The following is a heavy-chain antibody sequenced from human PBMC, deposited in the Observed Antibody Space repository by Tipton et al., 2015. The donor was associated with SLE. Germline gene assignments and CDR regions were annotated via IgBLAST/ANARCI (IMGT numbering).Heavy chain of an antibody. CDR1: GDSISSYG. CDR2: IYSNGDT. D-gene: IGHD1-26*01. CDR3: ASNSGNDPFFDY. Sequence: TLSLTCTVSGDSISSYGWSWIRQPAGKGLEWIGRIYSNGDTNYNPSLKSRVTMSVDTPKKQFSLKLRSVTAADTAVYYCASNSGNDPFFDYWGQGTLVTVSS. V-gene: IGHV4-4*07. J-gene: IGHJ4*02.